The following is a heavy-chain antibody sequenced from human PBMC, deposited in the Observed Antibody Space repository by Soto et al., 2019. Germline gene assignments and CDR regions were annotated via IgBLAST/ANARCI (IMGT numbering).Heavy chain of an antibody. CDR3: ARETPYYDILTGQGADGWFDP. Sequence: GGSLRLSCAASGFTFSSYSMNWVRQAPGKGLEWVSSISSSSSYIYYADSVKGRFTISRDNAKNSLYLQMNSLRAEDTAVYYCARETPYYDILTGQGADGWFDPWGQGTLVTVSS. D-gene: IGHD3-9*01. J-gene: IGHJ5*02. CDR2: ISSSSSYI. CDR1: GFTFSSYS. V-gene: IGHV3-21*01.